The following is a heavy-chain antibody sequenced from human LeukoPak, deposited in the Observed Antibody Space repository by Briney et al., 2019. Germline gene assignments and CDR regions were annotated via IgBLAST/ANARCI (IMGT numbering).Heavy chain of an antibody. D-gene: IGHD2-15*01. J-gene: IGHJ4*02. V-gene: IGHV3-30*18. CDR1: GFTFSAYG. CDR3: AKDPHAANFRYYFEY. CDR2: ISYDESKK. Sequence: GGSLRLSCAVSGFTFSAYGMHWVRQAPGKGLEWVAVISYDESKKFYTDSVKGRFTISRDNSKNTLYLQMTSLRAEDTAVYYCAKDPHAANFRYYFEYWGQGTPLTVSS.